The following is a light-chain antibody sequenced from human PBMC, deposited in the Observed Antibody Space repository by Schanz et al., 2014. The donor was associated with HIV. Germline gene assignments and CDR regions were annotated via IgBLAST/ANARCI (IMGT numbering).Light chain of an antibody. V-gene: IGLV2-14*03. J-gene: IGLJ7*01. CDR1: SGDVGSYNY. CDR3: CSYTTTSTYV. Sequence: QSVLTQPASVSGSPGQSISISCTGTSGDVGSYNYVSWYQQHPGKAPKLMIYDVSNRPSGVSSRFSGSKSGNTASLTISGLQAEDEADYYCCSYTTTSTYVFGAGTQLTVL. CDR2: DVS.